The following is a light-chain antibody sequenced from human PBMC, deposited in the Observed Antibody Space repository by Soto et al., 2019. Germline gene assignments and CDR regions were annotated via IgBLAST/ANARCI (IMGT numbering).Light chain of an antibody. J-gene: IGKJ1*01. CDR3: QYRGS. CDR1: QNINSW. V-gene: IGKV1-5*03. Sequence: DIQMTQSPSTLSASIGDRVTITCRASQNINSWLAWYQQKPGKAPKLLIYKASSLESGVPSRFSGSGSGTEFTLNISSLQPDDLATYYCQYRGSFGQGTKVEIK. CDR2: KAS.